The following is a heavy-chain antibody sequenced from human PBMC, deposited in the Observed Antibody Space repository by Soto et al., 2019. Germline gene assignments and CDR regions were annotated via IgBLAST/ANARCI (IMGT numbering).Heavy chain of an antibody. Sequence: QVQLVESGGGVVQPGRSLRLSCAASGFTFSSYGMHWVRQAPGKGLEWVAVIWYDGSNKYYADSVKGRFTISRDNSKNTLYLQMNSLRAEDTAVYDCAIEVGDGLSLGFDYWGQGTLVTLSS. CDR2: IWYDGSNK. V-gene: IGHV3-33*01. J-gene: IGHJ4*02. CDR3: AIEVGDGLSLGFDY. D-gene: IGHD3-16*01. CDR1: GFTFSSYG.